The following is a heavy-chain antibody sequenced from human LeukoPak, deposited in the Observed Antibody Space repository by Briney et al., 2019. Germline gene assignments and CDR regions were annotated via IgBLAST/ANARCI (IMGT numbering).Heavy chain of an antibody. Sequence: PSETLSLTCTVSGGSISSYYWSWIRQPPGKGLEWIGYIYYSGSTNYNPSLKSRVTISVDTSKNQFSLKLSSVTAADTAVYYCARGPYYDILTGYSLVYYFDYWGQGTLVTVSS. CDR3: ARGPYYDILTGYSLVYYFDY. V-gene: IGHV4-59*01. J-gene: IGHJ4*02. CDR1: GGSISSYY. D-gene: IGHD3-9*01. CDR2: IYYSGST.